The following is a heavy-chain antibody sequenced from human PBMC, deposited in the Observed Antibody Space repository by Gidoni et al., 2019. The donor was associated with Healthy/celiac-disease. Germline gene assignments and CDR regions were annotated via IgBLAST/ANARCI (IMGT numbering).Heavy chain of an antibody. CDR2: ISAYNGNT. CDR3: ARTAVSYYYDSSGYYPHGY. D-gene: IGHD3-22*01. CDR1: GSTFTSSG. J-gene: IGHJ4*02. V-gene: IGHV1-18*01. Sequence: QVQLVQSGAEVKKPGASVKVSCKASGSTFTSSGISWVRRAPGQGLEWMGWISAYNGNTNYAQKLQGRVTMTTDTSTSTAYMELRSLRSDDTAVYYCARTAVSYYYDSSGYYPHGYWGQGTLVTVSS.